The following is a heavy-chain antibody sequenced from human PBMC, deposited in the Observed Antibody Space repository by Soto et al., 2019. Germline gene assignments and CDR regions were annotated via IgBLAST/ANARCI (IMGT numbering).Heavy chain of an antibody. Sequence: KPSETLSLTCAVSGYSISSGYYWGWIRQPPGKGLEWIGSIYHSGSTYYNPSLKSRVTKPVDTSKNQFSLKLSSVTAADTAVYYCARFRPPLYKMFGELLSHDAFDIWGQGTMVTVSS. CDR2: IYHSGST. J-gene: IGHJ3*02. CDR3: ARFRPPLYKMFGELLSHDAFDI. CDR1: GYSISSGYY. D-gene: IGHD3-10*02. V-gene: IGHV4-38-2*01.